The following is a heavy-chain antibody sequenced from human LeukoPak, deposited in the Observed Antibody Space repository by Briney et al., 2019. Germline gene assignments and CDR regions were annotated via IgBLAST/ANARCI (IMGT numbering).Heavy chain of an antibody. CDR3: ARGPMYIAAAGTRGYYGMDV. Sequence: SETLSLTCAVYGGSFSGYYWSWIRQPPGKGLEWIGEINHSGSTNYNPSLKSRVTISVDTSKNQFSLKLSSVTAADTAVYYCARGPMYIAAAGTRGYYGMDVWGQGTTVTVSS. J-gene: IGHJ6*02. V-gene: IGHV4-34*01. CDR1: GGSFSGYY. D-gene: IGHD6-13*01. CDR2: INHSGST.